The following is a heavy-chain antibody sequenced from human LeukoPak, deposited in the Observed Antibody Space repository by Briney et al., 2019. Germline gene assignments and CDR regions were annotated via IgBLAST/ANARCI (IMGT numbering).Heavy chain of an antibody. CDR3: VRSNCYDSSGSDY. D-gene: IGHD3-22*01. CDR1: VYTFTVYY. Sequence: GASVTVSLMCSVYTFTVYYMHWVRQAPGQGGAWVGWINLNSGGTNYAQKFQGRVTITRDTSISTAYMDVSNMSYDDPAVCSFVRSNCYDSSGSDYWGQGTLVTVSS. J-gene: IGHJ4*02. V-gene: IGHV1-2*02. CDR2: INLNSGGT.